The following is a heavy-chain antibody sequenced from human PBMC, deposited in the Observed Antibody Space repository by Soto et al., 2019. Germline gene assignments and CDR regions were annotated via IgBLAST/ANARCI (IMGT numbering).Heavy chain of an antibody. J-gene: IGHJ6*02. V-gene: IGHV3-49*04. D-gene: IGHD3-3*01. CDR1: GFTFGDYA. CDR2: IRSKAYGGTT. CDR3: TRDILYDFWSGYYSYGMDV. Sequence: PGGSLRLSCTASGFTFGDYAMSWVRQAPGKGLEWVGFIRSKAYGGTTEYAASVKGRFTISRDDSKSIAYLQMNSLKTEDTAVYYCTRDILYDFWSGYYSYGMDVWGQGTTVTVSS.